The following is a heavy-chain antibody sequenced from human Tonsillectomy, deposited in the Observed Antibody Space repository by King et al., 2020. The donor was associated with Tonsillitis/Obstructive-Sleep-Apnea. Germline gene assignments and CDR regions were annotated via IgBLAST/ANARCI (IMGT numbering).Heavy chain of an antibody. CDR2: MSCDGSNK. J-gene: IGHJ6*02. Sequence: VQLVESGGGVVQPGRSLRLSCAASGFTFSSYGMHWVRQAPGKGLEWVAVMSCDGSNKYYADSVKGRFTISRDNSKNTLYLQMNSLRAEDTAMYYCAKGPGVGTNIIVWNCSGLDVWGQGTTVTVSS. D-gene: IGHD2-8*01. V-gene: IGHV3-30*18. CDR3: AKGPGVGTNIIVWNCSGLDV. CDR1: GFTFSSYG.